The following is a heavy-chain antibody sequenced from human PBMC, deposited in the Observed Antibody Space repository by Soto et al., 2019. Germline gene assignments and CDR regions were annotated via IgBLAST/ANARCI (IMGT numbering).Heavy chain of an antibody. CDR2: IYYSGST. V-gene: IGHV4-30-4*01. Sequence: QVQLQESGPGLVKPSQTLSLTCTVSGGSISSGDYYWSWIRQPPGKGLEWIGYIYYSGSTYYNPSLKRRVTISVDTSKNQFSLKLSSVTAADTAVYYCARGGDSSGYYPGHFQHWGQGTLVTVSS. J-gene: IGHJ1*01. CDR3: ARGGDSSGYYPGHFQH. CDR1: GGSISSGDYY. D-gene: IGHD3-22*01.